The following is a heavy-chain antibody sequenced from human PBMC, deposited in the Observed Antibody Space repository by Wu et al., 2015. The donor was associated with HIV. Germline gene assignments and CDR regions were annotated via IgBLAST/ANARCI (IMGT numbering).Heavy chain of an antibody. D-gene: IGHD6-13*01. V-gene: IGHV1-8*03. CDR2: MNPNSGNT. CDR3: ARGRYSSSWLGGWFDP. CDR1: GYTFTSYD. J-gene: IGHJ5*02. Sequence: QVQLVQSGAEVKKPGASVKVSCKASGYTFTSYDINWVRQATGQGLEWMGWMNPNSGNTGYAQKFQGRVTITRNTSISTAYMELSSLRSEDTAVYYCARGRYSSSWLGGWFDPWGQGTLVTVSS.